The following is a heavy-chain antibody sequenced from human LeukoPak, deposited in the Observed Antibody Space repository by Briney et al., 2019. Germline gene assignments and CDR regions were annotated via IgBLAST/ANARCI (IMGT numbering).Heavy chain of an antibody. V-gene: IGHV4-61*05. D-gene: IGHD5-18*01. Sequence: PSETLSLTCTVSGGSISSSSYYWGWIRQPPGKGLEWIGYIYYSGSTNYNPSLKSRVTISVDTSKNQFSLKLSSVTAADTAVYYCARSGYSLGDYWGQGTLVAVSS. CDR1: GGSISSSSYY. J-gene: IGHJ4*02. CDR3: ARSGYSLGDY. CDR2: IYYSGST.